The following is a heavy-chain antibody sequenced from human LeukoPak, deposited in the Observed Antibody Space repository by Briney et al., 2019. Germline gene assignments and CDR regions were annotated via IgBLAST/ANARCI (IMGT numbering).Heavy chain of an antibody. V-gene: IGHV3-64*01. J-gene: IGHJ4*02. D-gene: IGHD1-26*01. Sequence: GGSLRLSCAASGFTFSSYAMHWVRQAPGKGLEYVSAISSNGGSTYYANSVKGRFTISRDNSKNTLYLQMGSLRAEDMAVYYCARSSGSYPLDYWGQGALVTVSS. CDR2: ISSNGGST. CDR3: ARSSGSYPLDY. CDR1: GFTFSSYA.